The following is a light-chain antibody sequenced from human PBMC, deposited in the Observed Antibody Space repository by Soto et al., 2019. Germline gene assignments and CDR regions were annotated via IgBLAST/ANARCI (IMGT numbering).Light chain of an antibody. J-gene: IGKJ1*01. CDR2: YAS. CDR3: QQYDKLVT. CDR1: QDIRKY. V-gene: IGKV1-33*01. Sequence: DVQMTQSPSSLSASIGDRVTITCQASQDIRKYLNWYQKKPGKAPDLLIHYASNLETGVPSRFSGSGSGTLFTFTISSMKPEYIATYYCQQYDKLVTFGRGTKV.